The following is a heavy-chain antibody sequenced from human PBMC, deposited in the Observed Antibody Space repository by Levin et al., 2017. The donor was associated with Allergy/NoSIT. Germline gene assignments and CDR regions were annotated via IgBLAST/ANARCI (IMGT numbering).Heavy chain of an antibody. CDR1: GFTFSDHA. CDR3: ARDRRNGELDY. CDR2: IHGSLNII. J-gene: IGHJ4*02. V-gene: IGHV3-48*02. D-gene: IGHD4-17*01. Sequence: SCATSGFTFSDHAMMWVRQAPGKGLEWVSSIHGSLNIIYYSDSVKGRFTISRDNARNSLYLQLNSLRDDDTAVYYCARDRRNGELDYWGQGIVVTVSS.